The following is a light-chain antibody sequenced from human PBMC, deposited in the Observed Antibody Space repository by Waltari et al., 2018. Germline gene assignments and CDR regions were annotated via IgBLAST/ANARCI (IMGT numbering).Light chain of an antibody. V-gene: IGKV3-20*01. J-gene: IGKJ1*01. CDR3: QKYGTLPAT. CDR2: GAS. Sequence: EIVLTQSPGTLSLSPGERATLSCRASQSVGRWLAWYQQKPGQAPRLLIYGASSRATGIPDRFSGSGSGTDFSLTISRLEPEDFAVYYCQKYGTLPATFGQGTKVEIK. CDR1: QSVGRW.